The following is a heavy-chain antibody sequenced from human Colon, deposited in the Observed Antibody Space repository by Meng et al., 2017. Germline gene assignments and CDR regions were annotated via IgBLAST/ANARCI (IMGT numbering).Heavy chain of an antibody. V-gene: IGHV3-11*01. CDR2: ITESSTTI. J-gene: IGHJ3*01. CDR3: ARDLQALTVYGLETSDV. D-gene: IGHD2-8*01. CDR1: GFARSDFC. Sequence: GGSLRLSCTASGFARSDFCMGWIRQVPGKGMEWVSYITESSTTIYYADSVKGRFTVSRDNAKNSLYLQMNNLIAEDTAVYYCARDLQALTVYGLETSDVWGQGTMVTVSS.